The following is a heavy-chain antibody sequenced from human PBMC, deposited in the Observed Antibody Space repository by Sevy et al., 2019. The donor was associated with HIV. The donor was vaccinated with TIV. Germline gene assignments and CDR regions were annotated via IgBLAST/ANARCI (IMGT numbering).Heavy chain of an antibody. V-gene: IGHV3-23*01. CDR2: ISGRVGST. CDR1: GFTFSRYA. CDR3: AKGYSGGWYVGLDY. J-gene: IGHJ4*02. D-gene: IGHD6-19*01. Sequence: GGSLRLSCAASGFTFSRYAMSWVRQAPGKGLEWVSAISGRVGSTYDANSVKGRFTMSRDNSKNTLYLQMNSLKAEGTAVYYGAKGYSGGWYVGLDYWGQGTLVTVSS.